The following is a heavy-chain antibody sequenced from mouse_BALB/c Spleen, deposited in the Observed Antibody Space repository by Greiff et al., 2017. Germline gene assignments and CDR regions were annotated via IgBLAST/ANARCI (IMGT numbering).Heavy chain of an antibody. CDR2: IYPGNSDT. D-gene: IGHD4-1*01. Sequence: VQLKQSGTVLARPGASVKMSCKASGYTFTSYWMHWVKQRPGQGLEWIGAIYPGNSDTSYNQKFKGKAKLTAVTSTSTAYMELSSLTNEDSAVYYCTRKLGGDYFDYWGQGTTLTVSS. CDR3: TRKLGGDYFDY. V-gene: IGHV1-5*01. CDR1: GYTFTSYW. J-gene: IGHJ2*01.